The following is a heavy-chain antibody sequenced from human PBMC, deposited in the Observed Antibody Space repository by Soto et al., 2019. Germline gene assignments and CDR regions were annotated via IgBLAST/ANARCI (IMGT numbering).Heavy chain of an antibody. J-gene: IGHJ4*02. CDR2: ISARGGSS. V-gene: IGHV3-23*01. D-gene: IGHD5-12*01. Sequence: EVQLLESGGGLVQPGGSLRLFCAASGFSFSSYAMVWVRQAPGKGLEWVSVISARGGSSYFADSVKGRFTISRDNSKNVLYLEMNSLRAEDTAIYFCAKGSIEYSASVDNWGQGTLVLVSS. CDR1: GFSFSSYA. CDR3: AKGSIEYSASVDN.